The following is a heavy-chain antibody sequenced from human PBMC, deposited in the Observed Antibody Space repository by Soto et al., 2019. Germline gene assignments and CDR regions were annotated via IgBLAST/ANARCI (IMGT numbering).Heavy chain of an antibody. CDR1: SGSITTSSYY. J-gene: IGHJ4*02. CDR3: ARQSPTGDPDY. Sequence: SETLSLTCIISSGSITTSSYYWGWIRQPPGKGLEWIGSVYYLGNTYYNPSLKRRVTISVDTSKNQFSVYLRSVTAADTAVYYCARQSPTGDPDYWGLGTLVTVSS. D-gene: IGHD4-17*01. V-gene: IGHV4-39*01. CDR2: VYYLGNT.